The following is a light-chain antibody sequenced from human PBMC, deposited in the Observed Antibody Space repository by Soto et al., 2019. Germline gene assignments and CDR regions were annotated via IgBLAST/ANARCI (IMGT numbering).Light chain of an antibody. CDR1: QSVSTSY. J-gene: IGKJ1*01. Sequence: SVLADPPATRPVSPGERATLSCRASQSVSTSYLAWSQQKPGQGPRLLIYGASSRATGTPDRFSGSESGTDFTLTMNRLEPEDFALDYCQQYGSSPPTFGQGTKVAIK. CDR3: QQYGSSPPT. CDR2: GAS. V-gene: IGKV3-20*01.